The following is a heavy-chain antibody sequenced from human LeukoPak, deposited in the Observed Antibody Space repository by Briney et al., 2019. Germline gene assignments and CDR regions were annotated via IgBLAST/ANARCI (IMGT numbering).Heavy chain of an antibody. V-gene: IGHV3-7*01. CDR3: ASGDYYGSLGI. Sequence: PGGSLRLSCAASEFTFSSYWMSWVRQAPGKGLEWVANIKQDGSEKYYVDSVKGRFTISRDNTKNSLYLQMNSLRAEDTAVYYCASGDYYGSLGIWGQGTMVTVSS. CDR2: IKQDGSEK. J-gene: IGHJ3*02. CDR1: EFTFSSYW. D-gene: IGHD3-10*01.